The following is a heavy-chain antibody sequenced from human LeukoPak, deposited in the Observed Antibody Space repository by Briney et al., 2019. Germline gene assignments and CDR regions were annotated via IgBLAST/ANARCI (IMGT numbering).Heavy chain of an antibody. D-gene: IGHD6-19*01. CDR2: VSWNSGSI. CDR1: GFTFDDYA. V-gene: IGHV3-9*03. J-gene: IGHJ6*03. CDR3: AKAVAPYYYMDV. Sequence: GGSLRLSCAASGFTFDDYAMHWVRQAPGKGLERVSGVSWNSGSIGYADSVKGRFTISRDNAKNSLYLQMNSLRAEDMALYYCAKAVAPYYYMDVWGKGTTVTVSS.